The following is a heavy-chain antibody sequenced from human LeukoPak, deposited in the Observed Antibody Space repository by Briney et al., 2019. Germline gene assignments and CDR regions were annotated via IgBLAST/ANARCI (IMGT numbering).Heavy chain of an antibody. CDR1: GFTFSSYA. Sequence: GGSLRLSCAASGFTFSSYAMSWVRQAPGKGLEWVSAISGSGGSTYYADSVKGRFTISRDNSKKTLYLQMNSLRAEDTAVYYSAKEYDYGDYGNLEWGQGTLVSVSS. D-gene: IGHD4-17*01. V-gene: IGHV3-23*01. CDR2: ISGSGGST. CDR3: AKEYDYGDYGNLE. J-gene: IGHJ4*02.